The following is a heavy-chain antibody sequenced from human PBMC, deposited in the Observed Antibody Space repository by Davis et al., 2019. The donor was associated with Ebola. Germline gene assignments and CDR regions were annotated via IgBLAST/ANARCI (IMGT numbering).Heavy chain of an antibody. Sequence: GESLKISCTASGVTVSSNYMSWVRQAPGKGLEWVSVFYSGGTTYYADSVVGRFTISRHNSENTLYLQMNNLKLEDTAVYFCARAGAYTMYFDYWGRGTLVTVSS. D-gene: IGHD3-10*01. CDR2: FYSGGTT. CDR3: ARAGAYTMYFDY. J-gene: IGHJ4*02. V-gene: IGHV3-53*04. CDR1: GVTVSSNY.